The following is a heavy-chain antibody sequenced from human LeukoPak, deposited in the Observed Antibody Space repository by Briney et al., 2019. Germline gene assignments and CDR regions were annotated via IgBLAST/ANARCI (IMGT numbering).Heavy chain of an antibody. V-gene: IGHV1-18*01. CDR2: ISAYNGNT. J-gene: IGHJ6*02. Sequence: ASVKVSCKVSGYTLTELSMHWVRQAPGKGLEWMGWISAYNGNTNYAQKLQGRVTMTTDTSTSTAYMELRSLRSDDTAVYYCARGGPPQRLMDVWGQGTTVTVSS. CDR1: GYTLTELS. D-gene: IGHD6-25*01. CDR3: ARGGPPQRLMDV.